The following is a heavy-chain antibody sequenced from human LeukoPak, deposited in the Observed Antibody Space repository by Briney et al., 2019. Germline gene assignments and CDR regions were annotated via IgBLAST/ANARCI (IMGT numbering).Heavy chain of an antibody. V-gene: IGHV3-15*01. D-gene: IGHD3-10*01. CDR3: TTDLGITMIRGVIVY. Sequence: PGGSLRLSCAASGFTFTNAWMSWVRQAPGKGLEGVGRIKSKADGETTDYAAPVKGRFTMSRDDSKATLYLQMNSLKAEDTAVYYCTTDLGITMIRGVIVYWGQGALVTVSS. CDR2: IKSKADGETT. J-gene: IGHJ4*02. CDR1: GFTFTNAW.